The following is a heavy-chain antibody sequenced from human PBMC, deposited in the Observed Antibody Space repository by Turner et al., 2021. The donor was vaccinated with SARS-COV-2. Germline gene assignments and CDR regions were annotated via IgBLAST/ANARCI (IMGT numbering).Heavy chain of an antibody. CDR1: GGTFSSYA. CDR3: ARVSGDDYGVGFDY. D-gene: IGHD4-17*01. V-gene: IGHV1-69*01. J-gene: IGHJ4*02. CDR2: IIPIFGTA. Sequence: QVQLVQSGAEVKKPGSSVKVPCKASGGTFSSYAISWVRQAPGQGLEWMGGIIPIFGTANYAQKFQGRVTITADESTSTAYMELSSLRSEDTGVYYCARVSGDDYGVGFDYWGQGTLVTVSS.